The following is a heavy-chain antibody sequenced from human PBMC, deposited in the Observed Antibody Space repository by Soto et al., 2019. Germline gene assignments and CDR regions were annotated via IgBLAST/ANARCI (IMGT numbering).Heavy chain of an antibody. CDR3: AIGSPVGFCIRAGCSGADHYHFHF. V-gene: IGHV3-30*09. CDR2: ISYDGDNR. D-gene: IGHD2-2*03. CDR1: GFTFNHFA. J-gene: IGHJ4*02. Sequence: QVQLVESGGGVVQPGRSLRLSCAASGFTFNHFAMHWVRQAPGNGLEWVAVISYDGDNRYYTDSVRDRFVISRDNSKNTLHVQMENLRPDDTAVYYCAIGSPVGFCIRAGCSGADHYHFHFWGQGALVTVSS.